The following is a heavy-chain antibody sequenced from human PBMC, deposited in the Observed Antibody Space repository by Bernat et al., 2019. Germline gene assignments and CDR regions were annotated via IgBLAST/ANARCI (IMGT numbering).Heavy chain of an antibody. D-gene: IGHD3-22*01. Sequence: EVQLVESGGGLVQPGGSLRLSCAASGFTFSSYAMHWVRQAPGKGLEYVSAISSNGGSTYYANSVKGRFTISRDNSKNTLYLQMGSLRAEDMAVYYCARGGYYPVFYWYFDLWGRGTLVTVSS. CDR1: GFTFSSYA. J-gene: IGHJ2*01. V-gene: IGHV3-64*01. CDR3: ARGGYYPVFYWYFDL. CDR2: ISSNGGST.